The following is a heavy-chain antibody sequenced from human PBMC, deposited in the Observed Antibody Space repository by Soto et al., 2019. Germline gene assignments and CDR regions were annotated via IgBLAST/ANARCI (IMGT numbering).Heavy chain of an antibody. Sequence: SLTCSVSGGSISGSYWSWIRQSPGKELEWLGYVYYTGSTNYSPSLRSRVSISVDTSKNEFSLRLSSVTAADTAVYFCARSVAVPGAHIDYWGQGTQVTVS. J-gene: IGHJ4*02. D-gene: IGHD6-19*01. CDR3: ARSVAVPGAHIDY. V-gene: IGHV4-59*01. CDR2: VYYTGST. CDR1: GGSISGSY.